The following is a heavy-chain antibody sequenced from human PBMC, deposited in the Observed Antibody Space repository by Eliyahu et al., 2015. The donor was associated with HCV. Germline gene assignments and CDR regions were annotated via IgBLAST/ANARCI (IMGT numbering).Heavy chain of an antibody. J-gene: IGHJ4*02. CDR1: GGSVSGGSHF. V-gene: IGHV4-61*01. Sequence: QVQLQESGPGLVKPSETLSLTCIVSGGSVSGGSHFWSWIRQPPGKGLEWIGYIYYSGSTNYNPSFKSRVTISVDTSKNQFSLKLSSVTAADTAVYYCARDVPYGDFAYWGQGTLVTVSS. CDR3: ARDVPYGDFAY. D-gene: IGHD4-17*01. CDR2: IYYSGST.